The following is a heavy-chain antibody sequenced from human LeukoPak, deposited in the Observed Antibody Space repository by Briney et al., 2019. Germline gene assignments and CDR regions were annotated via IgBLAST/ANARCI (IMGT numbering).Heavy chain of an antibody. J-gene: IGHJ6*02. CDR1: GFTFTRNA. CDR2: TSYDGINK. Sequence: GTSLRLSCEASGFTFTRNAMHWVRQAPGKGLEWVAVTSYDGINKYYADSVKGRFTISRDNAKNSLYLQMSNLRAEDTAVYFCARGGGLDVWGQGATVTVSS. CDR3: ARGGGLDV. D-gene: IGHD3-16*01. V-gene: IGHV3-30-3*01.